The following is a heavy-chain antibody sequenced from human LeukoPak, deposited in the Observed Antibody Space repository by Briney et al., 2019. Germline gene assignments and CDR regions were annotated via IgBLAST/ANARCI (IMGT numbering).Heavy chain of an antibody. V-gene: IGHV4-34*01. D-gene: IGHD2-15*01. CDR2: INHSGST. Sequence: SETLSLTCAVYGGSFSGYYWSWIRQPPGKGLEWIGEINHSGSTNYNPSLKSRVTISVDTSKNQFSLKLSSVTAADTAVYYCARIVVGASRMDPWGQGTLVTVSS. J-gene: IGHJ5*02. CDR3: ARIVVGASRMDP. CDR1: GGSFSGYY.